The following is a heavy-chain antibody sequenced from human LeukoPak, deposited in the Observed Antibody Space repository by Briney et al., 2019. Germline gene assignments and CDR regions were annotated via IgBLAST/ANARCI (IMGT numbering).Heavy chain of an antibody. CDR3: ARGRGYSYGYADY. V-gene: IGHV1-8*01. CDR2: MNPNSGNT. CDR1: GYTFTSYD. D-gene: IGHD5-18*01. J-gene: IGHJ4*02. Sequence: ASVTVSCKASGYTFTSYDINWVRQAPGQGLEWMGWMNPNSGNTGYAEKFQGRVTMTRNISIRTAYMELSTLRSDDTAVYYCARGRGYSYGYADYWGQGTLVTVSS.